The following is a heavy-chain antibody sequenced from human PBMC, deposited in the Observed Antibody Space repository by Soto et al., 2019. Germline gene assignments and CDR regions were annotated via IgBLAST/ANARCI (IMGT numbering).Heavy chain of an antibody. V-gene: IGHV3-30*03. CDR2: ISYDGSNK. J-gene: IGHJ6*02. Sequence: PGGSLILSCAASGFRFSSYFMHWVRPAPGKGLEWMTVISYDGSNKYYADSVKGRFTISRDNSKNTLYLQMNSLRAEDTAVYYCASPVVVAATDSYFYGMDVWGQGTTVTVS. D-gene: IGHD2-15*01. CDR1: GFRFSSYF. CDR3: ASPVVVAATDSYFYGMDV.